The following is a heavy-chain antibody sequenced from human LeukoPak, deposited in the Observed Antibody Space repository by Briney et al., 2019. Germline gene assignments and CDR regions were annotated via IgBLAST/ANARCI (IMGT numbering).Heavy chain of an antibody. CDR3: ARAPDYYGNYYFDY. D-gene: IGHD3-10*01. Sequence: ASVKVSCKASGYTFTSYGIRWVRQAPGQGLEWMGWISAYNGNTNYAQKLQGRVTMTTDTSTSTAYMELRSLRSDDTAVYYCARAPDYYGNYYFDYWGQGTLVTVSS. V-gene: IGHV1-18*01. CDR2: ISAYNGNT. J-gene: IGHJ4*02. CDR1: GYTFTSYG.